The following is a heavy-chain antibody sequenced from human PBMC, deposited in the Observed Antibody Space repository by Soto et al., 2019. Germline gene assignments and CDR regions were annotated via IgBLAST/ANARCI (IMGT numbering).Heavy chain of an antibody. J-gene: IGHJ4*02. D-gene: IGHD6-19*01. CDR3: AAPEYTRGWTPFDY. V-gene: IGHV1-2*02. Sequence: ASVKVSCKASGFTVTGYYVHWVCQAPGQGLEWMGWINPNNGATKFAQTFQGRITLTRDTSMTTTYMELSRLTSDDTATYYCAAPEYTRGWTPFDYWGQGTLVTVSS. CDR2: INPNNGAT. CDR1: GFTVTGYY.